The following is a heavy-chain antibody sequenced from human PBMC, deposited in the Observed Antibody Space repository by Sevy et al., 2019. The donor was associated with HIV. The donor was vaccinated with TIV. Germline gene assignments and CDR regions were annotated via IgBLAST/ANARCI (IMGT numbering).Heavy chain of an antibody. J-gene: IGHJ6*02. CDR3: ARGRVAVLRFLEWYPLGYCGMDV. CDR2: MNPNSGNT. Sequence: ASVKVSCKASGYTFTSYDINWVRQATGQGLEWMGWMNPNSGNTGYAQKFQGRVTMTRNTSISTAYMELSSLRSEDTAVYYCARGRVAVLRFLEWYPLGYCGMDVWGQGTTVTVSS. CDR1: GYTFTSYD. V-gene: IGHV1-8*01. D-gene: IGHD3-3*01.